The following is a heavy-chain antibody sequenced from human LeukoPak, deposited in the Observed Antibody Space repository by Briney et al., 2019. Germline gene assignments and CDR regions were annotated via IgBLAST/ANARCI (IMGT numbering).Heavy chain of an antibody. CDR3: AVAYSSVWHAGDFHL. Sequence: PGGSLRLSCAASGFTFSSYEMNWVRQAPGKGLEWISYISNGGNTMYYADSLKGRFTISRDNAKNSLYLQMSSLRAEDTAVYYCAVAYSSVWHAGDFHLWGQGTLVTVSS. CDR1: GFTFSSYE. V-gene: IGHV3-48*03. J-gene: IGHJ1*01. CDR2: ISNGGNTM. D-gene: IGHD6-19*01.